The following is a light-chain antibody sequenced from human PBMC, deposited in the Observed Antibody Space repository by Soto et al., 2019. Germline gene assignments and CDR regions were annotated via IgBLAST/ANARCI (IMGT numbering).Light chain of an antibody. J-gene: IGLJ2*01. CDR3: AAWDDSLYGVV. Sequence: QSVLTQPPSASGTPGQRVTISCSGSSSNVGSNSVNWYQHLPGTAPKVLIYRSTQRPSGVPDRFSGSKSGTSASLAISGLQSGDEADYYCAAWDDSLYGVVFGGGTKLTVL. CDR1: SSNVGSNS. V-gene: IGLV1-44*01. CDR2: RST.